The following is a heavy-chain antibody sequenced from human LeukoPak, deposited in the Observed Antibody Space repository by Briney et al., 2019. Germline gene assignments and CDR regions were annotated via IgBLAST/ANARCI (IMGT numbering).Heavy chain of an antibody. V-gene: IGHV4-34*01. D-gene: IGHD3-3*01. Sequence: PSETLSLTCAVYGGSFSGYYWSWIRQPPGKGLEWIGEINHSGSTNYNPSLKSRVTISVDTSKNQFSLKLSSVTAADTAVYYCARSRGDFWSGYLIGWFDPWGQGTLVTVSS. J-gene: IGHJ5*02. CDR2: INHSGST. CDR3: ARSRGDFWSGYLIGWFDP. CDR1: GGSFSGYY.